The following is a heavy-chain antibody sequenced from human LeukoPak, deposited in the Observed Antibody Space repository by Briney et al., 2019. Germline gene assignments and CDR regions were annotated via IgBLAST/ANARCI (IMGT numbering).Heavy chain of an antibody. CDR2: ISYDGSNK. V-gene: IGHV3-30*03. CDR1: GFTFSSYG. CDR3: ARGKEVVAATGNWLDP. J-gene: IGHJ5*02. D-gene: IGHD6-19*01. Sequence: GGSLRLSCAASGFTFSSYGMHWVRQAPDKGLEWVAVISYDGSNKYYADSVKGRFTISRDNSKNTLYLQMNSLRAEDTAVYYCARGKEVVAATGNWLDPWGQGTLVTVSS.